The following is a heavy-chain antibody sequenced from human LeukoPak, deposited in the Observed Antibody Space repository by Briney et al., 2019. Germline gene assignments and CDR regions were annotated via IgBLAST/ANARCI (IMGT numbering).Heavy chain of an antibody. Sequence: ASVKVSCKSSGYAFTGYYMHWVRQAPGQGLEWMGWINPNSGGTNYAQKFQGRVTMTGDTSISTAYVELSRLRSDDTAVYYCARGSSGWYIDYWGQGTLVTVSS. V-gene: IGHV1-2*02. CDR3: ARGSSGWYIDY. CDR2: INPNSGGT. J-gene: IGHJ4*02. CDR1: GYAFTGYY. D-gene: IGHD6-19*01.